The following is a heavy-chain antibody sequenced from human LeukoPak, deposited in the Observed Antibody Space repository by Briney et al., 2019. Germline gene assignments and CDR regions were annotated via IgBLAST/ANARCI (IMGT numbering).Heavy chain of an antibody. CDR2: INPNSGGT. J-gene: IGHJ4*02. CDR3: AQGDMITFGGVIVSLHFDY. V-gene: IGHV1-2*02. Sequence: GASVKVSCKASGYTFTGYYMHWVRQAPGQGLEWMGWINPNSGGTNYAQKFQGRVTMTRDTSISTAYMELSRLRPDDTAVYYCAQGDMITFGGVIVSLHFDYWGQGTLVTVSS. D-gene: IGHD3-16*02. CDR1: GYTFTGYY.